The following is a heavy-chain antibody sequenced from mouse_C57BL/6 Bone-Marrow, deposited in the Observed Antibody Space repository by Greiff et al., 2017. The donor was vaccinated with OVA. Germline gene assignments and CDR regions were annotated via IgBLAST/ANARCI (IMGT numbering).Heavy chain of an antibody. D-gene: IGHD2-1*01. V-gene: IGHV1-15*01. CDR1: GYTFTDYE. Sequence: QVQLKQSGAELVRPGASVTLSCKASGYTFTDYEMHWVKQTPVHGLEWIGAIDPETGGTAYNQKFKGKAILTADKSSSTAYMELRSRTSEDSAVYYCTRGGYYRDYWGQGTTLTVSS. CDR3: TRGGYYRDY. CDR2: IDPETGGT. J-gene: IGHJ2*01.